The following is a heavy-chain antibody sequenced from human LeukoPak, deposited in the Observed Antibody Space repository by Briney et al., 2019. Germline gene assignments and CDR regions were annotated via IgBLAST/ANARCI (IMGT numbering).Heavy chain of an antibody. V-gene: IGHV3-21*04. D-gene: IGHD3-22*01. CDR2: ISSSSSYI. CDR1: GFTFSSYS. CDR3: AKAPSYYYDSSGYFYYFDY. J-gene: IGHJ4*02. Sequence: GGSLRLSCAASGFTFSSYSMNWVRQAPGKGLEWVSSISSSSSYIYYADSVKGRFTISRDNSKNTLYLQMNSLRAEDTAVYYCAKAPSYYYDSSGYFYYFDYWGQGTLVTVSS.